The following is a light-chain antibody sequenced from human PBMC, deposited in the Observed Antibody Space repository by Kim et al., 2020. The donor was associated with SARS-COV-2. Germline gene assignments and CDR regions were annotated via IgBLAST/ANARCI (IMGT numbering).Light chain of an antibody. Sequence: LSPGERATLSCRASQSVSSSYLAWYQQKPGQAPRLLIYGASSRATGIPDRFSGSGSGTDFTLTISRLEPKDFAVYYCQQYVTSPTFGQGTKVDIK. CDR3: QQYVTSPT. J-gene: IGKJ1*01. V-gene: IGKV3-20*01. CDR2: GAS. CDR1: QSVSSSY.